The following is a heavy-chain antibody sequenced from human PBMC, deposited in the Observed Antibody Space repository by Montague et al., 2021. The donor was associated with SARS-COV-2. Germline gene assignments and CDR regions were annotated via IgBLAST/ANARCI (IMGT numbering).Heavy chain of an antibody. J-gene: IGHJ4*02. Sequence: SETLSLTCTVSGGSISSSSYYWGWIRQPPGKGLEWIGSIYYSGSTHYNPSLKSRVTISVDTPKNQFSLKLSSVTAADTAVYYCARHAGKRITIFGVVKGQYDFDYWGQGTLVTVSS. CDR3: ARHAGKRITIFGVVKGQYDFDY. CDR2: IYYSGST. D-gene: IGHD3-3*01. V-gene: IGHV4-39*01. CDR1: GGSISSSSYY.